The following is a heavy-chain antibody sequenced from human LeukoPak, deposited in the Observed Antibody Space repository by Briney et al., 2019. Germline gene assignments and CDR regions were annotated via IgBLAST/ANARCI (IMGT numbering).Heavy chain of an antibody. CDR1: X. V-gene: IGHV3-11*01. Sequence: XMXWXRQAXGXGXEWXSYISSSGSTIYYADCVKGRFTISRDNAKNSLYLQMNSLRAEDTAVYYCASISSWPEVDYWGQGTLVTVSS. CDR2: ISSSGSTI. J-gene: IGHJ4*02. D-gene: IGHD6-13*01. CDR3: ASISSWPEVDY.